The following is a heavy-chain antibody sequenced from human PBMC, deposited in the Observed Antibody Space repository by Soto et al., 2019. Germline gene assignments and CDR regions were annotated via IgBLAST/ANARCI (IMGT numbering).Heavy chain of an antibody. J-gene: IGHJ4*02. CDR1: GFTFDDYA. V-gene: IGHV3-9*01. CDR3: AKATTVTTPKFDY. Sequence: PGGSLRLSCAASGFTFDDYAMHWVRQAPGKGLEWVSGISWNSGSIGYADSVKGRFTISRDNAKNSLYLQMNSLRAEDTALYYCAKATTVTTPKFDYWGQGTLVTVSS. D-gene: IGHD4-17*01. CDR2: ISWNSGSI.